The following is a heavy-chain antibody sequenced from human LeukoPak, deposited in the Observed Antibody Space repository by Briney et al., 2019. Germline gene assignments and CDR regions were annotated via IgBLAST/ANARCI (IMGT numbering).Heavy chain of an antibody. CDR2: ISSSSSYI. V-gene: IGHV3-21*01. J-gene: IGHJ6*03. D-gene: IGHD3-22*01. CDR1: GFTFSSYE. Sequence: GGSLRLSCAASGFTFSSYEMNWVRQAPGKGLEWVSSISSSSSYIYYADSVKGRFTISRDNAKNSLYLQINSLRAEDTAVYYCARGSYDCSGYYYVKHYYYMDVWGKGTTVTVSS. CDR3: ARGSYDCSGYYYVKHYYYMDV.